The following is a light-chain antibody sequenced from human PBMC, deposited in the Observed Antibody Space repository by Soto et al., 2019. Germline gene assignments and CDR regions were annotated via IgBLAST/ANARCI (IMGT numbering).Light chain of an antibody. V-gene: IGKV3-11*01. J-gene: IGKJ5*01. CDR2: DAS. CDR1: QSVRSN. CDR3: QQRSNWPPLT. Sequence: EVVMTQSPATLSVSPGERATLSCRASQSVRSNLAWYQQKPGQAPRLLIYDASNRATGIPARFSGSGSGTDFTLTISSLEPEDFAVYYCQQRSNWPPLTFGQGTRLEIK.